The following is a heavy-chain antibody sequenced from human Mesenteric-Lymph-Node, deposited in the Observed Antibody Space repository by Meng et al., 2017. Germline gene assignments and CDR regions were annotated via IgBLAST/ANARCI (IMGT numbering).Heavy chain of an antibody. V-gene: IGHV7-4-1*02. CDR2: INTNTGNP. CDR1: GYTFTHYG. J-gene: IGHJ4*02. D-gene: IGHD6-13*01. Sequence: QVQRVQSGTEVKKPGASVKVSCKASGYTFTHYGISWVRQAPGQGLEWMGWINTNTGNPTYAQGFTGRFVFSLDTSVSTAYLQISSLKAEDTAVYYCARDGIAADYWGQGTLVTVSS. CDR3: ARDGIAADY.